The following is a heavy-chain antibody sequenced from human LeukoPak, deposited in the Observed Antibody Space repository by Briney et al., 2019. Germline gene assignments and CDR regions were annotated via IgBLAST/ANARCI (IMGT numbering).Heavy chain of an antibody. CDR1: GGSFSGYY. V-gene: IGHV4-34*01. CDR2: INHSGST. D-gene: IGHD3-3*01. CDR3: ARTGRGYYDFWSGYPRAAFDI. Sequence: SETLSLTCAVYGGSFSGYYWSWIRQPPGKGLEWIGEINHSGSTNYNPSLKSRVTISVDTSKNQFSLKLSSVTAADTAVYYCARTGRGYYDFWSGYPRAAFDIWGQGTMVTVSS. J-gene: IGHJ3*02.